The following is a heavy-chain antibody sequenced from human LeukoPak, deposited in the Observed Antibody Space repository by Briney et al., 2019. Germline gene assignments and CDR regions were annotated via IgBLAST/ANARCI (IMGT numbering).Heavy chain of an antibody. CDR1: GYTFTGYY. J-gene: IGHJ4*02. CDR3: ARDLFLAAAEREGDDY. CDR2: INPNSGGT. Sequence: DSVKVSCKASGYTFTGYYMHWVRQAPGQGLEWMGWINPNSGGTNYAQKFRGRVTLTRDTSISTAYMELSSLISDDTAVYYCARDLFLAAAEREGDDYWGQGTLVTVSS. D-gene: IGHD6-13*01. V-gene: IGHV1-2*02.